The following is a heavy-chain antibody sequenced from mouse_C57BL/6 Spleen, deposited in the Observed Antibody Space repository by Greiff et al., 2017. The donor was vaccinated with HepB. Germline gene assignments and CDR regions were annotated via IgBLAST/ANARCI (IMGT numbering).Heavy chain of an antibody. V-gene: IGHV1-26*01. J-gene: IGHJ2*01. D-gene: IGHD2-3*01. CDR3: ASASDGYMDY. CDR2: INPNNGGT. Sequence: EVNLVESGPELVKPGASVKISCKASGYTFTDYYMNWVKQSHGKSLEWIGDINPNNGGTSYNEKFKGKATLTVDKSSSTAYIELRSLTSEDSAVYYCASASDGYMDYWGQGTTLTVSS. CDR1: GYTFTDYY.